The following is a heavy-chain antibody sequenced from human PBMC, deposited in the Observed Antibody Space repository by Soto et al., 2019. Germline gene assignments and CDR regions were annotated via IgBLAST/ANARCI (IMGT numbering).Heavy chain of an antibody. Sequence: SETLSLTCAVSGGSISSSNWWSWIRQTPEKGLEWIGYVNDNWGSNYNPSLKSRVAISLDTSKSQFSLKLSAVTAADTAVYYCARDLQGDGYTFDYWGQGILVTVSS. CDR3: ARDLQGDGYTFDY. V-gene: IGHV4-4*02. CDR1: GGSISSSNW. D-gene: IGHD5-12*01. CDR2: VNDNWGS. J-gene: IGHJ4*02.